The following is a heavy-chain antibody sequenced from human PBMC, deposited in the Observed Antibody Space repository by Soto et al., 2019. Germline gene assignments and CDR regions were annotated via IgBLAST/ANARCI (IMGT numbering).Heavy chain of an antibody. CDR3: ARDRRDGDTI. V-gene: IGHV3-66*01. CDR1: GFYVSNYY. Sequence: EVQVVESGGGLVQPGGSLRLSCAASGFYVSNYYMSWFRQAPGKGLEWVSVIYRLGDIYYADSVQGRFTTSRDISRNSLDIKMHSLRVDDTAVYYCARDRRDGDTIWGQGVVVTVSS. CDR2: IYRLGDI. J-gene: IGHJ4*02. D-gene: IGHD3-3*01.